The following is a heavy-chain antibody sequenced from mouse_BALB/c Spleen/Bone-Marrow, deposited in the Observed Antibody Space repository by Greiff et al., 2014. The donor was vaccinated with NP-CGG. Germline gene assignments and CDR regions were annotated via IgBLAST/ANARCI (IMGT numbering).Heavy chain of an antibody. CDR2: IYPGDGDT. CDR1: GYTFTSYW. CDR3: ARGDYGSSYDYAMDY. D-gene: IGHD1-1*01. J-gene: IGHJ4*01. V-gene: IGHV1-87*01. Sequence: QVQLQQPGAELARPGASVKLSCKASGYTFTSYWMQWVKQRPGQGLEWIGAIYPGDGDTRYTQKFKGKATLTADKSSSTAYMQLSSLASEDSAVYCCARGDYGSSYDYAMDYWGQGTSVPVSS.